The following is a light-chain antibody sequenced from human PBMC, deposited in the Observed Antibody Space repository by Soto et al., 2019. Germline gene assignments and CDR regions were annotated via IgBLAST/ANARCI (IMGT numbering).Light chain of an antibody. CDR1: QSISSY. CDR3: KQSYSTPRT. Sequence: DIQMTQSPSSLSASVGDRVTITCRASQSISSYLNWYQQKPGKAPKLLIYAASSLQSGVPSRFSGSGSGTDFTLTISSLQPEDFATYYGKQSYSTPRTFGQGTKGEIK. CDR2: AAS. J-gene: IGKJ1*01. V-gene: IGKV1-39*01.